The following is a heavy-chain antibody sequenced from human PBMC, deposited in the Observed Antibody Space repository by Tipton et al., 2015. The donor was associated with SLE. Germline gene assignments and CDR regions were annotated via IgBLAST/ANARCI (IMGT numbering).Heavy chain of an antibody. CDR1: GFTFSSYW. CDR2: IKEDGSEK. Sequence: SLRLSCAASGFTFSSYWMSWVRQAPGKGLEWVANIKEDGSEKYYVDSVKGRFTISRDNAKNTLHLQMNGLGAEDTAVYYCARVSKWDCSRTSCAHFDYWGQGTLVTVSS. D-gene: IGHD2-2*01. CDR3: ARVSKWDCSRTSCAHFDY. V-gene: IGHV3-7*01. J-gene: IGHJ4*02.